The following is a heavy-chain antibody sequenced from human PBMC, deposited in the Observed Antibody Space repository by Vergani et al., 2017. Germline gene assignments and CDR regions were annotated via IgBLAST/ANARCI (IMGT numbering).Heavy chain of an antibody. D-gene: IGHD3-10*01. CDR3: TTSWGLYYLHGEYFQY. CDR1: GFTFDTYT. J-gene: IGHJ1*01. Sequence: EVQLLESGGGLVQPGGSRRLSCAGAGFTFDTYTMAYVRQAPGKGLEWVATISSGGGDRFYADSVKGRFTISRDNSKNTLFLQMNSLKDEDPAVYYCTTSWGLYYLHGEYFQYWGRGTLVSVSS. V-gene: IGHV3-23*01. CDR2: ISSGGGDR.